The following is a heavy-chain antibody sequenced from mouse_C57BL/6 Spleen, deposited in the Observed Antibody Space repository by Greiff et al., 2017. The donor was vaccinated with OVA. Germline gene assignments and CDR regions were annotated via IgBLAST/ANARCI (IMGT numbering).Heavy chain of an antibody. Sequence: EVMLVESGGGLVKPGGSLKLSCAASGFTFSSYAMSWVRQTPEKRLEWVATISDGGSYTYYPDNVKGRFTISRDNAKNNLYLQMSHLKSEDTAMYYCARDGYSYYAMDYWGQGTSVTVSS. V-gene: IGHV5-4*01. D-gene: IGHD2-3*01. CDR3: ARDGYSYYAMDY. CDR1: GFTFSSYA. J-gene: IGHJ4*01. CDR2: ISDGGSYT.